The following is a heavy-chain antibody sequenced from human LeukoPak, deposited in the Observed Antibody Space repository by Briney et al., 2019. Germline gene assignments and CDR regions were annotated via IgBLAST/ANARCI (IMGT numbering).Heavy chain of an antibody. CDR2: IIPIFGIA. J-gene: IGHJ6*02. CDR1: GGTFSSYA. Sequence: ASVKVSCKASGGTFSSYAISWVRQAPGQGLEWMGRIIPIFGIANYAQKFQGRVTITADKSTSTAYMELSSLRSEDTAVYYCASVPSYCSSTSCNTSYYYYGMDVWGQGTTVTVSS. CDR3: ASVPSYCSSTSCNTSYYYYGMDV. D-gene: IGHD2-2*02. V-gene: IGHV1-69*04.